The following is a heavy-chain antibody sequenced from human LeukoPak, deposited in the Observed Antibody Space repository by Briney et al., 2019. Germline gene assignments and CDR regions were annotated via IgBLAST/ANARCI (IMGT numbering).Heavy chain of an antibody. V-gene: IGHV3-48*01. J-gene: IGHJ3*02. CDR1: GFTFSSYS. Sequence: GGSLSLSCAASGFTFSSYSMTWVRQAPGKGLGGVSYISSSSSIIYSADSVKGRFTISRDNAKNSLYLQMNSLRAEDTAVYYCARGLHYYDSGGYYYPDAFDIWGQGTMVTVSS. CDR2: ISSSSSII. CDR3: ARGLHYYDSGGYYYPDAFDI. D-gene: IGHD3-22*01.